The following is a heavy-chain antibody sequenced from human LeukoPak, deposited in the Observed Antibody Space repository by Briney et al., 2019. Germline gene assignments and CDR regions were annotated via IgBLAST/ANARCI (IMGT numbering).Heavy chain of an antibody. D-gene: IGHD5-18*01. Sequence: SETLSLTCTVSGGSISSGSYYWGWIRQPPGKGLEWIGNIFYSGSTYYNPSLKSRVTISVDTSKSQFSLKLNSVTAANTAVYYCAGLRGYSNSWGQGTLVTVSS. CDR1: GGSISSGSYY. J-gene: IGHJ5*02. V-gene: IGHV4-39*01. CDR3: AGLRGYSNS. CDR2: IFYSGST.